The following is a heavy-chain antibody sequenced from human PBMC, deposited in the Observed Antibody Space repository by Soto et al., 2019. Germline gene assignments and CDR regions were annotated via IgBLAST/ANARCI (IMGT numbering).Heavy chain of an antibody. CDR1: GFTFSSYS. D-gene: IGHD3-10*02. Sequence: SLRLSCAASGFTFSSYSMNWVRQAPGKGLEWVSSISSSSSYIYYADSVKGRFTIPRDNAKNSLYLQMNSLRAEDTAVYYCARDLLPVRGVKKSPLDYWGQGTLVTVSS. CDR2: ISSSSSYI. CDR3: ARDLLPVRGVKKSPLDY. V-gene: IGHV3-21*01. J-gene: IGHJ4*02.